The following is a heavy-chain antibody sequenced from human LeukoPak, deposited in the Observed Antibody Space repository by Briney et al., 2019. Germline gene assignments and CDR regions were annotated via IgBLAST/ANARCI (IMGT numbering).Heavy chain of an antibody. V-gene: IGHV3-30*02. CDR3: AKEYDFWRGDPYFDY. Sequence: LAGGSLRLSCAASGFTFSSYGMHWVCQAPGKGLEWVAFIRYDGSNKYYADSVKGRFTISRDNSKNTLYLQMNSLRAEDTAVYYCAKEYDFWRGDPYFDYWGQGTLVTVSS. CDR1: GFTFSSYG. J-gene: IGHJ4*02. D-gene: IGHD3-3*01. CDR2: IRYDGSNK.